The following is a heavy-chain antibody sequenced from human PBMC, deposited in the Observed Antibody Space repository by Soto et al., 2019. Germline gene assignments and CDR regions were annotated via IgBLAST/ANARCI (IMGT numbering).Heavy chain of an antibody. CDR2: IIPIFGTA. J-gene: IGHJ6*02. V-gene: IGHV1-69*01. CDR3: ARVPKVVPAAMGEGTDSYYYYYGMDV. Sequence: QVQLVQSGAEVKKPGSSVKVSCKASGGTFSSYAISWVRQAPGQGLEWMGGIIPIFGTANYAQKFQGRVTITADESTSTAYMELSGLRSEDTAVYYCARVPKVVPAAMGEGTDSYYYYYGMDVWGQGTTVTVSS. D-gene: IGHD2-2*01. CDR1: GGTFSSYA.